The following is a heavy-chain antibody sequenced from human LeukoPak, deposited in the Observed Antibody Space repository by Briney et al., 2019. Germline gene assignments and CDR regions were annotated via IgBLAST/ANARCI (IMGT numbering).Heavy chain of an antibody. D-gene: IGHD6-13*01. CDR3: AKRVDYGSSWYYFDY. V-gene: IGHV3-30*18. CDR1: GFTFSAYG. Sequence: GGSLRLSCVASGFTFSAYGMYWVRQAPGKGLEWVAVISYDGNTKYYADSVKGRFTISRDNSKDTLYLQMNSLRAEDTAVYYCAKRVDYGSSWYYFDYWGQGTLVTASS. CDR2: ISYDGNTK. J-gene: IGHJ4*02.